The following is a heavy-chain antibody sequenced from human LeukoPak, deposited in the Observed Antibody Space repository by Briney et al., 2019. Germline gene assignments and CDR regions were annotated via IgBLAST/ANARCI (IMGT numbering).Heavy chain of an antibody. CDR1: GFTLRSYA. J-gene: IGHJ5*02. CDR2: ISGSGGST. V-gene: IGHV3-23*01. Sequence: GGSLRLSCAASGFTLRSYAMSWVRQAPGKGLEWVSAISGSGGSTYYADSVKGRFTISRDNSKNTLYLQMNNLRPEDTALYYCARESHEGATRAYNWFDPWGQGTLVSVSS. D-gene: IGHD1-26*01. CDR3: ARESHEGATRAYNWFDP.